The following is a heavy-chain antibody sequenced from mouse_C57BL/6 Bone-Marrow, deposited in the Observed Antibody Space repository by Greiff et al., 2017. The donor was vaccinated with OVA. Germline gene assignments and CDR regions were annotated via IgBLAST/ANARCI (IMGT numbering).Heavy chain of an antibody. CDR1: GFNIKDDY. D-gene: IGHD1-1*01. V-gene: IGHV14-4*01. CDR3: TPYYYGSPKGYAMDY. J-gene: IGHJ4*01. CDR2: IDPENGDT. Sequence: EVQLQQSGAELVRPGASVKLSCTASGFNIKDDYMHWVKQRPEQGLEWIGWIDPENGDTEYASKFQGKATITAATSSNTAYLQLSCLTSEDTAVYYCTPYYYGSPKGYAMDYWGQGTSVTVSS.